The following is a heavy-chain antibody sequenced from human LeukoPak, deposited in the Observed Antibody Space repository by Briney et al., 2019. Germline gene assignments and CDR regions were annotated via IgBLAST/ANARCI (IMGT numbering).Heavy chain of an antibody. Sequence: ASVKVSCKASGYTFTGNYMHWVRQAPGQGLEWMGWINPNSGGTNYAQKFQGRVTMTSDTSISTAYMELSSLRFDDTAVYFCAREYCTNGVCYKAHDYWGQGTLVTVSS. CDR1: GYTFTGNY. J-gene: IGHJ4*02. V-gene: IGHV1-2*02. D-gene: IGHD2-8*01. CDR2: INPNSGGT. CDR3: AREYCTNGVCYKAHDY.